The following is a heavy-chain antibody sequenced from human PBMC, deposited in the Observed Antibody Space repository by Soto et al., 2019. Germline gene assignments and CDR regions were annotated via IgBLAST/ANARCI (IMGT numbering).Heavy chain of an antibody. V-gene: IGHV4-38-2*02. CDR2: IYHSGST. D-gene: IGHD5-18*01. J-gene: IGHJ4*02. Sequence: SETLSLTCTVSGYSISSGYYWGWIRQPPGKGLEWIGSIYHSGSTYYNPSLKSRVTISVDTSKNQFSLKLSSVTAADTAVYYCARLTGRIQLWFDYWGQGTLVTVSS. CDR1: GYSISSGYY. CDR3: ARLTGRIQLWFDY.